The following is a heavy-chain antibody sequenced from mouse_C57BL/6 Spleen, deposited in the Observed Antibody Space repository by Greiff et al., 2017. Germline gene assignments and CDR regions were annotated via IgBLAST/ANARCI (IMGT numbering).Heavy chain of an antibody. J-gene: IGHJ1*03. CDR2: ISSGGDYI. D-gene: IGHD2-5*01. Sequence: EVQGVESGEGLVKPGGSLKLSCAASGFTFSSYAMSWVRQTPEKRLEWVAYISSGGDYIYYADTVKGRFTISRDNARNTLYLQMSSLKSEDTAMYYCTRDYYSNPYWYFDVWGTGTTVTVSS. V-gene: IGHV5-9-1*02. CDR3: TRDYYSNPYWYFDV. CDR1: GFTFSSYA.